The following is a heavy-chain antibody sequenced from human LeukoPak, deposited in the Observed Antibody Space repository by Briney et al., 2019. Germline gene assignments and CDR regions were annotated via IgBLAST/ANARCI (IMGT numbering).Heavy chain of an antibody. V-gene: IGHV1-8*02. CDR2: MSPNSGDT. CDR1: GYTFTGYY. J-gene: IGHJ4*02. D-gene: IGHD7-27*01. Sequence: ASVKVSCKASGYTFTGYYMHWVRQATGQGLEWMGWMSPNSGDTGYAQKFQGRVTMTSDSSISTAYMELSSLRSEDTAIYYCVRTPPNWGFDYWGQGTLVTVSS. CDR3: VRTPPNWGFDY.